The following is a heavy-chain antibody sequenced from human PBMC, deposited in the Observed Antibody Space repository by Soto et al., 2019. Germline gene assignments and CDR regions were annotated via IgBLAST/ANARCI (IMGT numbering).Heavy chain of an antibody. D-gene: IGHD2-15*01. CDR3: ARDRKKGCSGGSCYSRYNWFDP. CDR1: GYTFTGYY. Sequence: QVQLVQSGAEVKKPGASVKVSCKASGYTFTGYYMHWVRQAPGQGLEWMGWINPNSGGTNYAQKFQGRVTMTRDTSISTADMELSRLRSDDTAVYYCARDRKKGCSGGSCYSRYNWFDPWGQGTLVTVSS. CDR2: INPNSGGT. V-gene: IGHV1-2*02. J-gene: IGHJ5*02.